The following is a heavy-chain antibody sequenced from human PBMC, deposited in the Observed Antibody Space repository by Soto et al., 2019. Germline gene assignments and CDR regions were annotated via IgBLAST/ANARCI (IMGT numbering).Heavy chain of an antibody. V-gene: IGHV3-48*02. CDR1: GFTFSSYV. J-gene: IGHJ2*01. Sequence: AGGSMRLCWGVAGFTFSSYVMRWVRQAPGKGLEWVSYISSSSSTIYYADSVKGRFTISRDNAKNSLYLQMNSLRDEDTAVYYCARDRLVVQSGYFDLWGRGTLVTVSS. CDR2: ISSSSSTI. D-gene: IGHD2-15*01. CDR3: ARDRLVVQSGYFDL.